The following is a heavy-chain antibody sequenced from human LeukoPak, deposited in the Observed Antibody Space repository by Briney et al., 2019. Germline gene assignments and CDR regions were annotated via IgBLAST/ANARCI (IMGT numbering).Heavy chain of an antibody. Sequence: SVKVSCKASGGTFSSYAISWVRQAPGQGLEWMGRIIPILGIANYAQKFQGRVTITADKSTSTAYMELSSLRSEDTAVYYCARDLTSYYYDSSGYYYFDYWGLGTLVTVSS. V-gene: IGHV1-69*04. J-gene: IGHJ4*02. CDR3: ARDLTSYYYDSSGYYYFDY. CDR1: GGTFSSYA. D-gene: IGHD3-22*01. CDR2: IIPILGIA.